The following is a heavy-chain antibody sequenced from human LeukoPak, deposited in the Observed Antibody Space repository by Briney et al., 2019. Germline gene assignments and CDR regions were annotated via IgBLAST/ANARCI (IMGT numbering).Heavy chain of an antibody. J-gene: IGHJ4*02. CDR3: ARGIAARRTLYYFDY. D-gene: IGHD6-6*01. CDR2: IWYDGSNK. Sequence: GRSLRLSCAASGFTFSSYGMHWVRQAPGKGLEWVAVIWYDGSNKYYADSVKGRFTISRDNSKNTLYLQMNSLRAEDTAVYYCARGIAARRTLYYFDYWGQGTLVTVSS. V-gene: IGHV3-33*01. CDR1: GFTFSSYG.